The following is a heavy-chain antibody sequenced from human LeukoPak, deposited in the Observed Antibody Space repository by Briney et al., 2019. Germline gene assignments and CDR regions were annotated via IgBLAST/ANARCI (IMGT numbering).Heavy chain of an antibody. Sequence: SETLSLTCAVYGGSFSGYYWSWIRRPPGKGLEWIGEINHSGSTNYNPSLKSRVTISVDTSKNQFSLKLSSVTAADTAVYYCARGYSGYGGYYYYGMDVWGKGTTVTVSS. CDR3: ARGYSGYGGYYYYGMDV. CDR1: GGSFSGYY. CDR2: INHSGST. V-gene: IGHV4-34*01. J-gene: IGHJ6*04. D-gene: IGHD5-12*01.